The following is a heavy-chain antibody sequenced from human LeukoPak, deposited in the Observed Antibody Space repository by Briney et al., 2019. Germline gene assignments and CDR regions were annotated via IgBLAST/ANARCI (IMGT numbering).Heavy chain of an antibody. CDR1: GFTFSSYS. CDR3: ASGPAVTMYYRRAYAFDI. V-gene: IGHV3-21*01. Sequence: GGSLRLSCAASGFTFSSYSMNWVRQAPGKGLEWVSFISISSSYIYYADSVKGRFTISRDNAKSSLYLQMNSLRAEDTAVYYCASGPAVTMYYRRAYAFDIWGQGTMVTVSS. J-gene: IGHJ3*02. CDR2: ISISSSYI. D-gene: IGHD1-14*01.